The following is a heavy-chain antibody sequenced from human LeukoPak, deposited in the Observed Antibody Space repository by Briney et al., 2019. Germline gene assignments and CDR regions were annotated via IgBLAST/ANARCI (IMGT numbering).Heavy chain of an antibody. CDR3: AREHSGYDS. V-gene: IGHV1-46*01. D-gene: IGHD5-12*01. CDR2: INPSGGST. J-gene: IGHJ5*02. Sequence: GASVKVSCEASGYTFTNYYMHWVRQAPGQGLEWMGIINPSGGSTNYAQKFQGRVTMTRDTSTSTVYMELSSLRSEDTAVYYCAREHSGYDSWGQGTLLTVSS. CDR1: GYTFTNYY.